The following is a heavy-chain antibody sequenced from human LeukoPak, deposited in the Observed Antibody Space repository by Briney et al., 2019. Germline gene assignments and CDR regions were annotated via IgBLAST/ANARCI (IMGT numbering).Heavy chain of an antibody. J-gene: IGHJ4*02. D-gene: IGHD4-23*01. CDR2: IWYDGSNE. CDR1: GFTFSSYG. Sequence: GGSLRLSCAASGFTFSSYGMHWVRQAPGKGLGWVTFIWYDGSNEYYADSVQGRFTISRDNSKNTLYLQMNSLRAEDTAVYYCARYAGSISAFDYWGQGTLVTVSS. CDR3: ARYAGSISAFDY. V-gene: IGHV3-33*01.